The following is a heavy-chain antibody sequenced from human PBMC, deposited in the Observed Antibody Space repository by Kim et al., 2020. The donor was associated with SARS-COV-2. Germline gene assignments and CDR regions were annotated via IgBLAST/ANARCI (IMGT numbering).Heavy chain of an antibody. CDR2: ISGSGGST. CDR3: AKDNGHSSGWTWGFDY. CDR1: GFTFSSYA. V-gene: IGHV3-23*01. D-gene: IGHD6-19*01. Sequence: GGSLRLSCAASGFTFSSYAMSWVRQAPGKGLEWVSAISGSGGSTYYADSVKGRFTISRDNSKNTLYLQMNSLRAEDTAVYYCAKDNGHSSGWTWGFDYWGQGTLVTVSS. J-gene: IGHJ4*02.